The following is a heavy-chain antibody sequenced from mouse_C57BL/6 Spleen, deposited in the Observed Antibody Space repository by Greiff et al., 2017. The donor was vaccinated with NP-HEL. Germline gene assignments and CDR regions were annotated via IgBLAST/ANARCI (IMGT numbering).Heavy chain of an antibody. Sequence: EVQVVESGEGLVKPGGSLKLSCAASGFTFSSYAMSWVRQTPEKRLEWVAYISSGGDYIYYADTVMGRFTISRDNARNTLYLQMSSLKSEDTAMYYCTRVGGLRRGAYYAMDYWGQGTSVTVSS. CDR1: GFTFSSYA. J-gene: IGHJ4*01. CDR2: ISSGGDYI. CDR3: TRVGGLRRGAYYAMDY. D-gene: IGHD1-1*02. V-gene: IGHV5-9-1*02.